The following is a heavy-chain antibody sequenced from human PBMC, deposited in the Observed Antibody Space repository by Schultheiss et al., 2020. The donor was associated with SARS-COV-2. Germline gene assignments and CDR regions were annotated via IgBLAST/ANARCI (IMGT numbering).Heavy chain of an antibody. D-gene: IGHD5-12*01. CDR2: ISAYNGNT. J-gene: IGHJ4*02. CDR1: GYTFTSYG. CDR3: ARDLMATIRPTDY. V-gene: IGHV1-18*04. Sequence: ASVKVSCKASGYTFTSYGISWVRQAPGQGLEWMGWISAYNGNTNYAQKFQGRVTMTRDTSTSTVYMELRSLRSEDTAVYYCARDLMATIRPTDYWGQGTLVTVSS.